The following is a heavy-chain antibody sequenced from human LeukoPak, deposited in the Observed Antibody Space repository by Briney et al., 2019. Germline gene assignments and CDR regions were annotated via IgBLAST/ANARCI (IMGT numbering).Heavy chain of an antibody. CDR2: LDPEDGET. CDR1: GYTLTELS. CDR3: ATVWTHIRLLY. D-gene: IGHD2-21*01. Sequence: ASVRVSFRVSGYTLTELSMHWVRQAPGKGREGMGGLDPEDGETIYAQKFQGRVTMTEGTSTDTAYMELSSLRSEDTAVYYCATVWTHIRLLYWGQGTLVTVSS. V-gene: IGHV1-24*01. J-gene: IGHJ4*02.